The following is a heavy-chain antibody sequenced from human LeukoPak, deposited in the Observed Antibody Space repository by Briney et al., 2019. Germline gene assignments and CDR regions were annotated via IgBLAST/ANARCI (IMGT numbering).Heavy chain of an antibody. CDR2: ISAYNGNT. D-gene: IGHD3-10*01. CDR1: GYTFTRYG. CDR3: ARACYGSGSHTDFDY. Sequence: ASVKVSCKASGYTFTRYGIIWVRQAPGQGLEWMGWISAYNGNTNYAQKLQGRVTMTTDTSTRTAYMELRSLRSDDTAVYYCARACYGSGSHTDFDYWGQGTLVTVSS. V-gene: IGHV1-18*01. J-gene: IGHJ4*02.